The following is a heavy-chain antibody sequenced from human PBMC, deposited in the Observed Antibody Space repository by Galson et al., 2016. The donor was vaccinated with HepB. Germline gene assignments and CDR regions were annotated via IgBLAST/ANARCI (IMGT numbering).Heavy chain of an antibody. CDR1: GFTFSCSA. CDR2: IKKKADGYAT. Sequence: SLRLSCAASGFTFSCSAMTWVRQASGKGLEWIGRIKKKADGYATTYVASVKGRFTISRDDSENTAYLQMNSLKTEDTAVYYCAGRRDGSGDGFDIWGQGTMVTVTS. J-gene: IGHJ3*02. CDR3: AGRRDGSGDGFDI. V-gene: IGHV3-73*01. D-gene: IGHD5-24*01.